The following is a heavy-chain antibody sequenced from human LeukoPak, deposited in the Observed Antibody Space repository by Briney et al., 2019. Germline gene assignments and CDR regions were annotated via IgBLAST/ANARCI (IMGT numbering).Heavy chain of an antibody. D-gene: IGHD3-10*02. CDR3: AELGITMIGGV. J-gene: IGHJ6*04. V-gene: IGHV3-21*01. CDR2: ISRSSSYM. Sequence: PGRSLRLSCAASGFTFDDYAMHWVRQAPGKGLEWVSSISRSSSYMYYADSVKGRFTISRDNAKNSLYLQMNSLRAEDTAVYYCAELGITMIGGVWGKGTTVTISS. CDR1: GFTFDDYA.